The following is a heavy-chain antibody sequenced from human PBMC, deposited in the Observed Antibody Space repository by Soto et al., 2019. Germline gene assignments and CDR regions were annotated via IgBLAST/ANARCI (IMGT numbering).Heavy chain of an antibody. J-gene: IGHJ4*02. Sequence: SETLSLTCTVSGGSISSYYWSWIRQPPGKGLEWIGYIYYSGSPNYNPSLKSRVTISVDTSKNQFSLKLSSVTAADTAVYYCASGDCSGGSCAGGFDYWGQGTLVTVSS. CDR2: IYYSGSP. CDR1: GGSISSYY. V-gene: IGHV4-59*01. D-gene: IGHD2-15*01. CDR3: ASGDCSGGSCAGGFDY.